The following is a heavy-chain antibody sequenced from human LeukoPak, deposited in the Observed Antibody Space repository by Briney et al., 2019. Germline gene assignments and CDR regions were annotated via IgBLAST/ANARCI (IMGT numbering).Heavy chain of an antibody. CDR3: AKVAGGG. CDR1: GFSFSSYA. J-gene: IGHJ4*02. V-gene: IGHV3-23*01. CDR2: ISGSGGRT. D-gene: IGHD2-15*01. Sequence: PGGSLRLSCGASGFSFSSYAMSWVRQAPGKGLEWVSGISGSGGRTYYADSVKGRFPVSRDNSKNTLYLQMNSLRAEDTAVYYCAKVAGGGWGQGTLVTVSS.